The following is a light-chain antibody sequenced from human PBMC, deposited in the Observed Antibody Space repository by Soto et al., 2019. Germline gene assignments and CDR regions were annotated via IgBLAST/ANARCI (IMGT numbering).Light chain of an antibody. V-gene: IGLV2-8*01. J-gene: IGLJ2*01. CDR2: EVT. CDR1: SSDIGNYNY. CDR3: SSYAGSNNLL. Sequence: QSVLTRPPSASGSPGQSVTISCTGTSSDIGNYNYVSWYQHHPGKAPKLLIYEVTKRPSGVPDRFSGSKSGNMASLTVSGLQAEDEADYFCSSYAGSNNLLFGGGTQLTVL.